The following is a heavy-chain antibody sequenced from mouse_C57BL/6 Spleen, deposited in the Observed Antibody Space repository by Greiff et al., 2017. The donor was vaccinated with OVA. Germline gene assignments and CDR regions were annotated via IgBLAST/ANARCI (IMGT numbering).Heavy chain of an antibody. CDR2: IRNKANGYTT. CDR1: GFTFTDYY. Sequence: EVKLMESGGGLVQPGGSLSLSCAASGFTFTDYYMSWVRQPPGKALEWLGFIRNKANGYTTEYSASVKGRFTISRDNSQSILYLQMNALRAEDSATDYCARYYYGSSYVDYWGQGTTLTVSS. J-gene: IGHJ2*01. D-gene: IGHD1-1*01. CDR3: ARYYYGSSYVDY. V-gene: IGHV7-3*01.